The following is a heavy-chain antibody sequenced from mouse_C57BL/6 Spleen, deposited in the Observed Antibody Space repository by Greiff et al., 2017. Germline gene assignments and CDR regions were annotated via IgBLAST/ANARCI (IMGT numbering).Heavy chain of an antibody. CDR2: IDPSDSYT. V-gene: IGHV1-59*01. D-gene: IGHD2-4*01. CDR1: GYTFTSYW. J-gene: IGHJ4*01. Sequence: QVHVKQPGAELVRPGTSVKLSCKASGYTFTSYWMHWVKQRPGQGLEWIGVIDPSDSYTNYNQKFKGKATLTVDTSSSTAYMQLSSLTSEDSAVYYCARGGSYDYHYYAMDYWGQGTSVTVSS. CDR3: ARGGSYDYHYYAMDY.